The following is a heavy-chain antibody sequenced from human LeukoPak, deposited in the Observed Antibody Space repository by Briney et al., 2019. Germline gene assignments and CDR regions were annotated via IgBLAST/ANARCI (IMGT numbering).Heavy chain of an antibody. CDR2: TNPNSGGT. CDR3: ARAAAKNYFDY. Sequence: ASVKVSCKASGYTFTGYYMHWVRQAPGQGLEWMGWTNPNSGGTNYAQKFQGRVTMTRDTSISTAYMELSRLRSDNTAVYYCARAAAKNYFDYWGQGTLVTVSS. J-gene: IGHJ4*02. D-gene: IGHD2-2*01. CDR1: GYTFTGYY. V-gene: IGHV1-2*02.